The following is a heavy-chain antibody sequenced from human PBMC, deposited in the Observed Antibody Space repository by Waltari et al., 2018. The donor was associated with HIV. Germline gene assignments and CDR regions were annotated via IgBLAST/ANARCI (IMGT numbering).Heavy chain of an antibody. CDR3: AREALYDSSGYYFDY. CDR1: GFTFNNYS. Sequence: EVQLVESGGGLVQPGGSLRLSCAASGFTFNNYSMTWVRQAPGKGLEWVANIKQDESEKYYVYSLKGRFTISRDNAKNSLFLQMNSLRVEDTAVYYCAREALYDSSGYYFDYWGQGTLVTVSS. V-gene: IGHV3-7*01. CDR2: IKQDESEK. D-gene: IGHD3-22*01. J-gene: IGHJ4*02.